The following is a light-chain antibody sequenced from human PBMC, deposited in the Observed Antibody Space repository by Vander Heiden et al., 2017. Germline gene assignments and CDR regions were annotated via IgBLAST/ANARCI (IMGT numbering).Light chain of an antibody. J-gene: IGKJ1*01. Sequence: DIQMTQSPSSLSASVGDRVTITCRASQSISSYLNWYQQKPGKAPKLLIYAASSLQSGVRSRCSGSGSGTDFTLTISSLQPEDFATYYCQQSYSTPQTFGQGTKVEIK. CDR1: QSISSY. CDR2: AAS. CDR3: QQSYSTPQT. V-gene: IGKV1-39*01.